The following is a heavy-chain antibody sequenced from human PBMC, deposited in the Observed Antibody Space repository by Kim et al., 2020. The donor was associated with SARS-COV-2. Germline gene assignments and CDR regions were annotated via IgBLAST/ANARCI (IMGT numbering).Heavy chain of an antibody. J-gene: IGHJ4*02. V-gene: IGHV3-23*01. CDR2: ISSSGSYT. Sequence: GGSLRLSCAVLRFTFSSNAMSWVRQAPGQGLEWVSSISSSGSYTYYADSVKGRFTISRDNSKNTLYLQMSSLRAEDTAVYYCATGTGGTTGVTPFDYWGQGTLVTVSS. CDR3: ATGTGGTTGVTPFDY. D-gene: IGHD1-1*01. CDR1: RFTFSSNA.